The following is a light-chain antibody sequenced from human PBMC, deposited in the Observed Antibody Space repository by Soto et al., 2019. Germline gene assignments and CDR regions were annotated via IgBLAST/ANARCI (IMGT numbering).Light chain of an antibody. CDR3: TSFSSSTSLYV. V-gene: IGLV2-14*01. CDR1: SRAIAGYNY. CDR2: QVT. Sequence: QSALTQPASVSGSLGQSITISCTGTSRAIAGYNYISWYHQLPGKAPKLMIYQVTIRPSGISNRFSGSKSGNTASLTISGLQAEDEADYYCTSFSSSTSLYVFGTGTKLTVL. J-gene: IGLJ1*01.